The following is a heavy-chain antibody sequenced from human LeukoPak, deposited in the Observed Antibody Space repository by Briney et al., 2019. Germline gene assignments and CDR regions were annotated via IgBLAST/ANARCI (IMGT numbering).Heavy chain of an antibody. V-gene: IGHV4-59*01. D-gene: IGHD3-22*01. CDR2: IYYSGST. J-gene: IGHJ5*02. Sequence: PSETLSLTCTVSGGSISSYYWSWIRQPPGKGLEWIGYIYYSGSTNYNPSLKSRVTISVDTSKNQFSLKLSSVTAADTAAYYCARHRYYYDGSGYYYQPWGQGTLVTVSS. CDR3: ARHRYYYDGSGYYYQP. CDR1: GGSISSYY.